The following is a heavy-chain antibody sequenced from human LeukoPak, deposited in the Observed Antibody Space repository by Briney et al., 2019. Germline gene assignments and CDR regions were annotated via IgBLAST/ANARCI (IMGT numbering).Heavy chain of an antibody. D-gene: IGHD1-26*01. V-gene: IGHV5-51*01. CDR2: IYPGDSDT. Sequence: GESLKISCKGSGYSFTSYWIGWVRQMPGKGLEWMRIIYPGDSDTRYSPSCQGQVTMSADKSISTAYLQWSSLKASDTAMYYCARHSGSYSDYYYYMDVWGKGTTVTVSS. CDR3: ARHSGSYSDYYYYMDV. J-gene: IGHJ6*03. CDR1: GYSFTSYW.